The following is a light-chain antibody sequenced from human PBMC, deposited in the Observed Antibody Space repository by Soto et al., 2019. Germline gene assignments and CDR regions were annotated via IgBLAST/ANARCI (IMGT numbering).Light chain of an antibody. CDR2: DVS. V-gene: IGLV2-14*01. J-gene: IGLJ1*01. CDR1: SRDGGGYNY. Sequence: QSALTQPASVSESPGQSITISCTGTSRDGGGYNYVSWYQQHPGKAPKLMIYDVSNRPSGVSNRFSGSKSGNTASLTISGLQAEDEADYYCSSYTSSSTLVFGTGTKVTVL. CDR3: SSYTSSSTLV.